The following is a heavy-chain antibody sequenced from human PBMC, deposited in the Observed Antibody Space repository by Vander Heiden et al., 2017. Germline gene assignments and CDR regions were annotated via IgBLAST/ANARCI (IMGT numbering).Heavy chain of an antibody. D-gene: IGHD6-6*01. CDR2: IIPIFGTA. Sequence: QVQLVQSGAEVKKPGSSVKVSCKASGGTFSRYAISWVRQAPGQGLEWMGGIIPIFGTANYAQKFQGRVTITADESTSTAYMELSSLRSEDTAVYYCARGSSSRQTYYYYYGMDVWGQGTTVTVSS. CDR3: ARGSSSRQTYYYYYGMDV. J-gene: IGHJ6*02. V-gene: IGHV1-69*01. CDR1: GGTFSRYA.